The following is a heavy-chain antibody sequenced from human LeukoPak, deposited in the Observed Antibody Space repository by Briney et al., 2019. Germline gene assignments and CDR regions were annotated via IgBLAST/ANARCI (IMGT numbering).Heavy chain of an antibody. CDR1: GFTFTTYW. CDR3: VKVAKYYYGSETYYFFEH. J-gene: IGHJ4*02. CDR2: IKQDGTEK. Sequence: GESLRLSCAASGFTFTTYWMSWVRQPPGKGLEWVANIKQDGTEKYYVDSVKGRFTISRDNAKNPLYLQMNSLRVEDTAIYYCVKVAKYYYGSETYYFFEHWGQGTPVTASS. V-gene: IGHV3-7*01. D-gene: IGHD3-10*01.